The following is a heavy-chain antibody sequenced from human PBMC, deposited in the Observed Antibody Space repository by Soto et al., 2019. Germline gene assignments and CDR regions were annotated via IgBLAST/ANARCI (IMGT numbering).Heavy chain of an antibody. CDR2: ISYDGSNK. CDR1: GFTFSSYA. V-gene: IGHV3-30-3*01. J-gene: IGHJ5*02. D-gene: IGHD2-2*02. Sequence: GGSLRLSCAASGFTFSSYAMHWVRQAPGKGLEWVAVISYDGSNKYYADSVKGRFTISRDNSKNTLYLQMNSLRAEDTAVYYCEGDLCSNTSCYTNWFDPWGQGTLVTVSS. CDR3: EGDLCSNTSCYTNWFDP.